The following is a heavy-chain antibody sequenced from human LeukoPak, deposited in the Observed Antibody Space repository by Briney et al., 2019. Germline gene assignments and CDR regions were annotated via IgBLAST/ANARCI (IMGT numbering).Heavy chain of an antibody. V-gene: IGHV3-21*01. CDR2: ISSSSYT. D-gene: IGHD3-22*01. J-gene: IGHJ4*02. Sequence: PGGSLRLSYAASGFTFSSYSMNWVRQAPGKGLEWVSSISSSSYTYYADSVKGRFTISRDNAKNSLYLQMNSLRAEDTAVYYCARELLYYYDSSVGYWGQGTLVTVSS. CDR1: GFTFSSYS. CDR3: ARELLYYYDSSVGY.